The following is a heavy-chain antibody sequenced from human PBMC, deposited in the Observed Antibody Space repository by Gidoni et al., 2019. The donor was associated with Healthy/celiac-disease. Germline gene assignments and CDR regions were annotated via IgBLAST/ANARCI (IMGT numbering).Heavy chain of an antibody. CDR1: GYTFTGYY. Sequence: QVQLVQSGAEVKKPGASVKVSCTASGYTFTGYYMHWVRQSPGQGLEWMGWINPNSGGTSYAQKVQGRVTMTRDTSISTAYMELSRLRSDDTAVYYCARGGNIKRAQYYYYGMDVWGQGTTVTVSS. D-gene: IGHD1-20*01. V-gene: IGHV1-2*02. J-gene: IGHJ6*02. CDR2: INPNSGGT. CDR3: ARGGNIKRAQYYYYGMDV.